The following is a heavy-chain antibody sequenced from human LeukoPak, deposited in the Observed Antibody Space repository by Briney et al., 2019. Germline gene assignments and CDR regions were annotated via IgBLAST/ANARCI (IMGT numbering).Heavy chain of an antibody. J-gene: IGHJ4*02. CDR3: ARATVVTSCFDY. Sequence: SETLSLPCAVYGGSFSGYYWSWIRQPPGKGLEWIGEINHSGSTNYNPSLKSRVTISVDTSKNQFSLKLSSVTAADTAVYYCARATVVTSCFDYWGQGTLVTVSS. CDR1: GGSFSGYY. D-gene: IGHD4-23*01. V-gene: IGHV4-34*01. CDR2: INHSGST.